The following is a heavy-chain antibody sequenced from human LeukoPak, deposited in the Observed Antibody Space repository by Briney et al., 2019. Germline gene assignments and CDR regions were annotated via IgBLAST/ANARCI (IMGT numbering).Heavy chain of an antibody. CDR3: ARDRGDYDSSGIYGYFDY. D-gene: IGHD3-22*01. Sequence: PSETLSLTCTVSGGSISSYYWSWIRQPPGKGLEWIGYIYYSGSTNYNPSLKSRVTISVDTSKNQFSLKLSSVTAADTAVYYCARDRGDYDSSGIYGYFDYWGQGALVTVSS. CDR1: GGSISSYY. V-gene: IGHV4-59*01. J-gene: IGHJ4*02. CDR2: IYYSGST.